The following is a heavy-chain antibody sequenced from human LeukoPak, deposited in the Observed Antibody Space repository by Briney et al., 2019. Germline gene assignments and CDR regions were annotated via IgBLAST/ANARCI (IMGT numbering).Heavy chain of an antibody. D-gene: IGHD2-15*01. CDR2: IYYSGST. J-gene: IGHJ4*02. Sequence: SETLSLTCTVCGGSISSSSYYWGWIRQPPGKGLEWIGSIYYSGSTYYNPSLKSRVTISVDTSKNQFSLKLSSVTAADTAVYYCARQSSVAAHYYFDYWGQGTLVTVSS. CDR3: ARQSSVAAHYYFDY. CDR1: GGSISSSSYY. V-gene: IGHV4-39*01.